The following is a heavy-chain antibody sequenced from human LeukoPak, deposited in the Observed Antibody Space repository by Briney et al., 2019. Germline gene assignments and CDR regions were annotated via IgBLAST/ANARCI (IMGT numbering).Heavy chain of an antibody. CDR3: ARGHGRRYWYFDL. CDR2: INHSGST. D-gene: IGHD4-17*01. V-gene: IGHV4-34*01. J-gene: IGHJ2*01. CDR1: GGSFSGYY. Sequence: SETLSLTCAVYGGSFSGYYWSWIRQPPGKGLEWIGEINHSGSTNYNPSLKSRVTISVDTSKNQFSLKLSSVTAADTAVYYCARGHGRRYWYFDLWGRGTLSLSPQ.